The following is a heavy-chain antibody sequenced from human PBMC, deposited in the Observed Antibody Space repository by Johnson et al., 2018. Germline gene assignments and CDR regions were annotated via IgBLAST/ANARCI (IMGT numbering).Heavy chain of an antibody. CDR1: GFTFDDYG. V-gene: IGHV3-20*04. CDR2: INWNGGST. D-gene: IGHD6-13*01. CDR3: AGGMATHGAFDI. Sequence: VQLQESGGGVVRPGGSLRLSCAASGFTFDDYGMSWVRQDPGKGLEWVSGINWNGGSTGYADSVKGVFTISRDNAKNSRFMQMNSLRAEDTALYYCAGGMATHGAFDIWGQGTMVTVSS. J-gene: IGHJ3*02.